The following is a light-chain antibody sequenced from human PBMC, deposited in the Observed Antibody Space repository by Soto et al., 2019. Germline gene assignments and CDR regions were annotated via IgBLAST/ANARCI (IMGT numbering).Light chain of an antibody. V-gene: IGKV3-20*01. CDR2: GIS. CDR3: QQYTDWPLT. J-gene: IGKJ1*01. CDR1: QSVTSNY. Sequence: EVVMTQSPATLSVSPGERATLSCRASQSVTSNYLAWYQQKPDQAPRLLIYGISSRATGVPDRFSGSGSGTDFTLTISRLEPEDFAVYYCQQYTDWPLTFGQGTKVDI.